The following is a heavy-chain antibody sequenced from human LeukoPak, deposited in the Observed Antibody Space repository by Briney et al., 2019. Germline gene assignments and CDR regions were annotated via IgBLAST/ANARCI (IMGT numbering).Heavy chain of an antibody. CDR1: GGSISPYY. J-gene: IGHJ5*02. Sequence: SETLSLTCNVSGGSISPYYWSWIRQVPGKGVEWIGYLYYTGDTKYDPSLKSRVTISVDTSKNQFSLKLRSVTAADTAVYYCARGPWAWFDPWGQGTLVTVSS. CDR2: LYYTGDT. V-gene: IGHV4-59*01. D-gene: IGHD7-27*01. CDR3: ARGPWAWFDP.